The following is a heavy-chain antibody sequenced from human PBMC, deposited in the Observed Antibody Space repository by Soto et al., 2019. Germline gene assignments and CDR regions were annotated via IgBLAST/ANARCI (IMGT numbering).Heavy chain of an antibody. D-gene: IGHD5-18*01. J-gene: IGHJ6*02. V-gene: IGHV1-69*01. CDR2: VIPLFDTA. CDR1: GGIFTNNA. CDR3: ESGGHNDGYNFYHGMDV. Sequence: QVQVVQSGAEVKKPRSSVKVSCKVSGGIFTNNAISWVRQAPGQGLEWLGGVIPLFDTAYYAEIFRGRLRSSADGATTTAYLELSGLTSADTAVCFCESGGHNDGYNFYHGMDVWGQETTVTVS.